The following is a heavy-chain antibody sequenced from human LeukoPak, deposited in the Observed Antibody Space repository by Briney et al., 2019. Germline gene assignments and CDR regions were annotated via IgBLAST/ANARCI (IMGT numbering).Heavy chain of an antibody. V-gene: IGHV3-48*01. CDR3: ARDNGIFGAVLPLDS. CDR2: INNNGHNI. CDR1: GFTFSSYS. D-gene: IGHD3-3*02. Sequence: GGSLRLSCAASGFTFSSYSMNWVRQAPGRGPEWVSYINNNGHNIYYQDSVKGRFSVSRDNAKNSLYLQMNSLRVEDTAIYYCARDNGIFGAVLPLDSWGQGTLVSVSS. J-gene: IGHJ4*02.